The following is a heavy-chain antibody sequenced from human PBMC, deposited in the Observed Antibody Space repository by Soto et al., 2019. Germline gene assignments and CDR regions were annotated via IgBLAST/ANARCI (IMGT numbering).Heavy chain of an antibody. CDR2: TYYRSKWYN. V-gene: IGHV6-1*01. J-gene: IGHJ6*02. CDR3: ARMPVTTLQWDYGMDV. CDR1: GDSVSSNSAA. D-gene: IGHD4-17*01. Sequence: SQTLSLTCAISGDSVSSNSAAWNWIRQSPSRGLEWLGRTYYRSKWYNDYAVSVKSRITINPDTSKNQFSLQLNSVTPEDTAVYYCARMPVTTLQWDYGMDVWGQGTTVTVSS.